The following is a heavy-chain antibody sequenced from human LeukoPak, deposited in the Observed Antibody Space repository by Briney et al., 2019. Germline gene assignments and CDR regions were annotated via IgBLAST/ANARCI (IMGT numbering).Heavy chain of an antibody. V-gene: IGHV4-34*01. D-gene: IGHD3-22*01. CDR2: INHSGST. J-gene: IGHJ4*02. Sequence: SETLSLTCAVYGGSFSGYYWSWIRQPPGKGLEWIGEINHSGSTNYNPSLKSRVTISVDTSKNQFSLKLSSVTAADTAVYYCAREDDYYDSSGYSHYYFDYWGQGTLVTVSS. CDR1: GGSFSGYY. CDR3: AREDDYYDSSGYSHYYFDY.